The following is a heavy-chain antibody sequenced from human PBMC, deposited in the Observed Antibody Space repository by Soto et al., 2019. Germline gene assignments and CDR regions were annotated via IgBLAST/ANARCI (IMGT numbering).Heavy chain of an antibody. CDR2: IIPIFGTA. J-gene: IGHJ4*02. CDR3: ARDRSSSWYYFDY. Sequence: SVKVSCKASGGTFSSYAISWVRQAPGQGLEWMGGIIPIFGTANYAQKFQGRVTITADKSTSTAYMELRSLRSDDTAVYYCARDRSSSWYYFDYWGQGTLVTVSS. V-gene: IGHV1-69*06. D-gene: IGHD6-13*01. CDR1: GGTFSSYA.